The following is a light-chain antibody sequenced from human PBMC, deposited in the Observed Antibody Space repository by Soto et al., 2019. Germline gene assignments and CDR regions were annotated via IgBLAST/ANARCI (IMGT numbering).Light chain of an antibody. V-gene: IGLV2-23*01. CDR1: SSDVGNYKF. CDR2: EGN. Sequence: QSALTQPASVSGSPGQSIAISCTGSSSDVGNYKFVSWYQQQPDKAPKLMIYEGNKRPSGVSNRYSGSQSGNTASLTISGLQDEDEADYYCCSSAGTFTWVYGGGTELPVL. CDR3: CSSAGTFTWV. J-gene: IGLJ3*02.